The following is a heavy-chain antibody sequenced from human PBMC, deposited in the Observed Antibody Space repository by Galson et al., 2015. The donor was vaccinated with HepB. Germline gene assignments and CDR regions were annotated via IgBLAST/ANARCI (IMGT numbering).Heavy chain of an antibody. J-gene: IGHJ6*02. Sequence: SLRLSCAASGFTFSNYVMNWVRQAPGEGLEWVSDISRTSSTIHYGDSVKGRFTISRDNAKNSLYLQMNSLRDEDTAVYYCARVGYCSGGTCYAMDVWGQGTTVTVSS. CDR3: ARVGYCSGGTCYAMDV. CDR1: GFTFSNYV. D-gene: IGHD2-15*01. CDR2: ISRTSSTI. V-gene: IGHV3-48*02.